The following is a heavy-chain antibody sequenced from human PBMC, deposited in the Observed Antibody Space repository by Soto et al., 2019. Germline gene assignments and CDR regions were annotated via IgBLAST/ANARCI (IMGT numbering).Heavy chain of an antibody. CDR2: IYYSGST. J-gene: IGHJ6*02. CDR1: GGSISSYY. D-gene: IGHD3-10*01. CDR3: ARVWFGELSYYYYYGMDV. Sequence: QVQLQESGPGLVKPSETLSLTCTVSGGSISSYYWSWIRQPPGKGLEWIGYIYYSGSTNYNPSLKSRVTISVDTSKNQCSLKLSSVTAADTAVYYCARVWFGELSYYYYYGMDVWGQGTTVTVSS. V-gene: IGHV4-59*08.